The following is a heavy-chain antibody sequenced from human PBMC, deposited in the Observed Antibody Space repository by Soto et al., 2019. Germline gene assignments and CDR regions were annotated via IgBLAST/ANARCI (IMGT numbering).Heavy chain of an antibody. J-gene: IGHJ5*02. CDR1: GGSISSYY. CDR3: ARDRGRFLECLWSGFDP. Sequence: PSETLSLTCTVSGGSISSYYWSWIRQPPGKGLEWIGYIYYSGSTNYNPSLKSRVTISVDTSKNQFSLKLSSVTAADTAVYYCARDRGRFLECLWSGFDPWGQGTLVTVSS. D-gene: IGHD3-3*01. V-gene: IGHV4-59*01. CDR2: IYYSGST.